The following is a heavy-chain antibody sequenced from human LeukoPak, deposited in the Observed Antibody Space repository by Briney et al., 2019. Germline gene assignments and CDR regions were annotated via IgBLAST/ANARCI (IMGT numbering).Heavy chain of an antibody. D-gene: IGHD6-13*01. J-gene: IGHJ4*02. Sequence: SETLSLTCTVSGGSISSSSYWGWIRQPPGKGLEWIGSLYYSGGTYYNPSLKSRVTISVDTSKNQFSLKLSSVTAADTAVYYCARTWYSSSWYSDWGQGTLVTVSS. V-gene: IGHV4-39*07. CDR2: LYYSGGT. CDR1: GGSISSSSY. CDR3: ARTWYSSSWYSD.